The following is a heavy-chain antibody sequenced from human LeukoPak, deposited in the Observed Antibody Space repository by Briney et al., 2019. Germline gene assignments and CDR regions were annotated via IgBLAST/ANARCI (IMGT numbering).Heavy chain of an antibody. D-gene: IGHD3-16*02. J-gene: IGHJ5*02. CDR3: ARASLDYVWGSHRYNWFDP. CDR1: GGTFSSYA. CDR2: IIPIFGTA. V-gene: IGHV1-69*13. Sequence: ASVKVSCKASGGTFSSYAISWVRQAPGQGLEWMGGIIPIFGTANYAQKFQGRVTITADDSTSTAYMELSSLRSEDTAVYYCARASLDYVWGSHRYNWFDPWGQGTLVTVSS.